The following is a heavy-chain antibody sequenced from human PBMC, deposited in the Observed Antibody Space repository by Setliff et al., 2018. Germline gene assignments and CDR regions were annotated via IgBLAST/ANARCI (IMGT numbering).Heavy chain of an antibody. J-gene: IGHJ5*02. Sequence: SETLSLTCTLSGDSIGSHFWSWIRQPPGKGLEWIGHIYSGSTYYSPPLKSRVTISVDTAKSQFSLKLNAVTAADTAVYYCARGAGWWDLWGQGTLVTVS. CDR1: GDSIGSHF. CDR3: ARGAGWWDL. V-gene: IGHV4-4*08. CDR2: IYSGST.